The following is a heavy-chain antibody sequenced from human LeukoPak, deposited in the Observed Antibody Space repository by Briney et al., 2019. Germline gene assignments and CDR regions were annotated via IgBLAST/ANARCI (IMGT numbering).Heavy chain of an antibody. CDR2: IGTSDNSV. Sequence: LSLTCAVYGGSFSGYYWSWIRQPPGKGLEWVSFIGTSDNSVYYADSVKGRFTISRDNAKNSLYLQMNSLRAEDTAVYYCARERTACGGDCLDYWGQGTLVTVSS. CDR1: GGSFSGYY. J-gene: IGHJ4*02. D-gene: IGHD2-21*02. CDR3: ARERTACGGDCLDY. V-gene: IGHV3-11*04.